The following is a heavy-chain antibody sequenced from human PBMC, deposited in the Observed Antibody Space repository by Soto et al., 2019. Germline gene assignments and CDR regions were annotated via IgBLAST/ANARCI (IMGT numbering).Heavy chain of an antibody. Sequence: QVQLQESGPGLVKPSGTLSLTCAVSGGSISSSNWWSWVRQPPGKGLEWIGEIYHSGSTNYNPSLQGRATLSVDRSTSQCSRRLSSVPAADTAVYYCGRVTLVRGRAQRPDFWGPGTLVTVSS. CDR1: GGSISSSNW. CDR2: IYHSGST. CDR3: GRVTLVRGRAQRPDF. V-gene: IGHV4-4*02. D-gene: IGHD3-10*01. J-gene: IGHJ4*02.